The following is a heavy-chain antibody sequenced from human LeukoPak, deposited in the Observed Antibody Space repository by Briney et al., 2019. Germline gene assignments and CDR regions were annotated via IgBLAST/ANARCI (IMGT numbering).Heavy chain of an antibody. CDR2: IYHGGSI. Sequence: SETLSLTCTVSGGSISRYYWNWIRQPPGKGLEWIGNIYHGGSIYYNPSLKSRVTISVDTSKNQFSLKLSSVTAADTAVYYCASRRDGYNRNAFDIWGQGTMVTVSS. CDR3: ASRRDGYNRNAFDI. J-gene: IGHJ3*02. V-gene: IGHV4-59*01. CDR1: GGSISRYY. D-gene: IGHD5-24*01.